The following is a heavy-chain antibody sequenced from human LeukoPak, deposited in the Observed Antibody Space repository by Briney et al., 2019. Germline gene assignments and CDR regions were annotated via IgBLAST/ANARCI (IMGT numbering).Heavy chain of an antibody. Sequence: PSETLSLTCTISGGSISSYYWSWIRHPPGKGLEWIGYIYYDGSTNYNPSLKSRVTVSVDTSKNQFSLELSSVTAADTAVYYCAREGTYPFDYWGPGTLVTVSS. V-gene: IGHV4-59*01. CDR3: AREGTYPFDY. CDR2: IYYDGST. CDR1: GGSISSYY. J-gene: IGHJ4*02.